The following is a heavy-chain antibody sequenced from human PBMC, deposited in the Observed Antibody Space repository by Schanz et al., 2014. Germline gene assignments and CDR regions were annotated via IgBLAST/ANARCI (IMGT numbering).Heavy chain of an antibody. V-gene: IGHV1-3*04. CDR2: INTGSGDT. CDR3: ARDRRVFDRDDLYYFDS. Sequence: QVHLVQSGAEVKRPGASVKVSCKASEYSFTSYSMHWVRQAPGQRLEWMGWINTGSGDTKYSQNFQGRVTITRDTSASAAYMALTDLRSDDAAVYYCARDRRVFDRDDLYYFDSWGQGTLVTVSS. CDR1: EYSFTSYS. J-gene: IGHJ4*02. D-gene: IGHD3-16*02.